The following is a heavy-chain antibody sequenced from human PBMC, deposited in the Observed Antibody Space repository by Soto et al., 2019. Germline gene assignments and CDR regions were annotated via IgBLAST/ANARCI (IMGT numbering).Heavy chain of an antibody. J-gene: IGHJ6*02. D-gene: IGHD6-13*01. CDR1: GGSISSGDYY. CDR2: IYCSGST. Sequence: SETLSLTCTVSGGSISSGDYYWSWIRQPPGKGLEWIGYIYCSGSTYYNPSLKSRVTISVDTSKNQFSLKLSSVTAADTAVYYCARDIAAGPYGMDVWGQGTTVTVSS. CDR3: ARDIAAGPYGMDV. V-gene: IGHV4-30-4*01.